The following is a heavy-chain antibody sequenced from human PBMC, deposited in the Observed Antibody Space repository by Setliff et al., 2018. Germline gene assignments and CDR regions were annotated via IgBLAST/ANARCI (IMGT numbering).Heavy chain of an antibody. J-gene: IGHJ6*02. CDR1: GGSISSGSYY. V-gene: IGHV4-61*09. CDR2: IYTSGST. D-gene: IGHD3-10*01. Sequence: SETLSLTCTVSGGSISSGSYYWSWIRQPAGKGLEWIGHIYTSGSTDYNPSLKSRVTISVDTSKNQFSLKLSSVTAADTAVYYCARDCYYGSGRYLGRSCSYDYYYGMDVWGQGTTVTVSS. CDR3: ARDCYYGSGRYLGRSCSYDYYYGMDV.